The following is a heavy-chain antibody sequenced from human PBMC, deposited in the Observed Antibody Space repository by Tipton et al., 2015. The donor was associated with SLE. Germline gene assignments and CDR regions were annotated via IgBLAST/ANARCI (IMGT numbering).Heavy chain of an antibody. CDR1: GGSITSGGYY. Sequence: TLSLTCSVSGGSITSGGYYWTWIRQHPGKGLEWIGYFYFSSSTSYNPSLKSRVTISVDRSKNQFSLKLSSVTAADTAVYYCARSPVSGYYGMDVWGQGTTVTVSS. D-gene: IGHD3-10*01. V-gene: IGHV4-31*03. CDR3: ARSPVSGYYGMDV. CDR2: FYFSSST. J-gene: IGHJ6*02.